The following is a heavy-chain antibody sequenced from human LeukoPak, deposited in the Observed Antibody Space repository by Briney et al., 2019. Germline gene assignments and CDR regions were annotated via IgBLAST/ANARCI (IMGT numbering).Heavy chain of an antibody. CDR1: GFTFSNYA. J-gene: IGHJ4*02. Sequence: PGGSLRLSCSASGFTFSNYAMHWVRQAPGKGLEWVAAISFDGTIKYYADSVKGRSTISRDNPNNTLYLQVNSLRPEDTAVYYCARFRNVHRGSDAYYFDYWGQGTLVTVSS. V-gene: IGHV3-30*04. D-gene: IGHD5-12*01. CDR3: ARFRNVHRGSDAYYFDY. CDR2: ISFDGTIK.